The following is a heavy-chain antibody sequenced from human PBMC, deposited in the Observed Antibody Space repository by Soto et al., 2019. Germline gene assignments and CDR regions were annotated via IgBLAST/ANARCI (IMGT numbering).Heavy chain of an antibody. D-gene: IGHD2-15*01. V-gene: IGHV1-18*01. CDR2: ISAYNGNT. J-gene: IGHJ4*02. Sequence: ASVKVSCKASGYTFTSYGISWVRQAPGQGLEWMGWISAYNGNTNYAQKLQGRVTMTTDTSTSTAYMELRSLRSDDTAVYYCARHPRGVVVVAATSELDYWGQGTLVTVSS. CDR1: GYTFTSYG. CDR3: ARHPRGVVVVAATSELDY.